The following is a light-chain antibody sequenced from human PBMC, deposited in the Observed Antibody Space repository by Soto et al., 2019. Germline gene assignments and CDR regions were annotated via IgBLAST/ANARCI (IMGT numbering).Light chain of an antibody. CDR2: TAS. CDR3: QQTYSTPYS. CDR1: HSISSF. J-gene: IGKJ2*03. V-gene: IGKV1-39*01. Sequence: DIQMTQSPSSLSASVGDRVTISCRASHSISSFLNWYQQKPGKAPNLLIYTASSLQRGVPSRFSGSGSGTDFTLTINSLQPEDFATYYCQQTYSTPYSFGQGTKLDIK.